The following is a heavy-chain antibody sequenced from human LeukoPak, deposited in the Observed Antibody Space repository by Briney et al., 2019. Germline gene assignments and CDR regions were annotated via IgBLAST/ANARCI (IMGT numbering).Heavy chain of an antibody. J-gene: IGHJ4*02. D-gene: IGHD3-22*01. CDR1: GYTFTGYY. Sequence: ASVKLSCKASGYTFTGYYMHWVRQAPGQGLEWMGWITPNSGGTNYAQQSQGRVTMTRDTSISTASMELSRLRSVDTAVYYCARDFRLESRVIDYWGQGTLVTVSS. V-gene: IGHV1-2*02. CDR2: ITPNSGGT. CDR3: ARDFRLESRVIDY.